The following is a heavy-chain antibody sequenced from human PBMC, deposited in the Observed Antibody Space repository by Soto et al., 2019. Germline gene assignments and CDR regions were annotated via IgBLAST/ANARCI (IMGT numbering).Heavy chain of an antibody. Sequence: ASVKVSCKASGGTFSSYTISWVRQAPGQGLEWMGRIIPILGIANYAQKFQGRVTITADKSTSTAYMELSSLRSEDTAVYYCARDRGGSNSLYYYYYYMDVWGKGTTVTVSS. CDR1: GGTFSSYT. CDR3: ARDRGGSNSLYYYYYYMDV. D-gene: IGHD3-16*01. V-gene: IGHV1-69*04. J-gene: IGHJ6*03. CDR2: IIPILGIA.